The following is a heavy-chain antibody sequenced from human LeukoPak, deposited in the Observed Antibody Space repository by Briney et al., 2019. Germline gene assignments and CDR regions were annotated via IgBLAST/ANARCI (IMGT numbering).Heavy chain of an antibody. CDR1: GFTFSSYW. V-gene: IGHV3-7*01. CDR3: ARADVGYDYVWGSYRSPLYYYYYYMDV. CDR2: IKQDGSEK. Sequence: GGSLRLSCAASGFTFSSYWMSWVRQAPGKGLEWVANIKQDGSEKYYVDSVKGRFTISRDNAKNSLYLQMNSLRAEDTAVYYCARADVGYDYVWGSYRSPLYYYYYYMDVWGKGTTVTVSS. D-gene: IGHD3-16*02. J-gene: IGHJ6*03.